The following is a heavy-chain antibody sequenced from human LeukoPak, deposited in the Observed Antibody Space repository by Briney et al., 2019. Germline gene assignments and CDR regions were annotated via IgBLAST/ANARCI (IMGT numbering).Heavy chain of an antibody. CDR3: ARNYYYGSGSYGFDAFDI. CDR1: GYTFTGYY. CDR2: INPNSGGT. D-gene: IGHD3-10*01. J-gene: IGHJ3*02. V-gene: IGHV1-2*02. Sequence: ASVKVSCKASGYTFTGYYMHWVRQAPGQGLEWTGWINPNSGGTNYAQKFQGRVTMTRDTSISTAYMELSRLRSDDTAVYYCARNYYYGSGSYGFDAFDIWGQGTMVTVSS.